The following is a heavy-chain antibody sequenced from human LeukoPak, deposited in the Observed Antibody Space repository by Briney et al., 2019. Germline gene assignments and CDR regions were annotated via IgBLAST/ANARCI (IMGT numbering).Heavy chain of an antibody. CDR3: ARFVSPVGAPDY. V-gene: IGHV4-59*12. Sequence: SETLSLTCTVSGGSISSYYWSWIRQPPGKGLEWIGYIYYSGSTNYNPSLKSRVTISVDTSKNQFSLKLSSVTAADTAVYYCARFVSPVGAPDYWGQGTLVTVSS. J-gene: IGHJ4*02. D-gene: IGHD1-26*01. CDR1: GGSISSYY. CDR2: IYYSGST.